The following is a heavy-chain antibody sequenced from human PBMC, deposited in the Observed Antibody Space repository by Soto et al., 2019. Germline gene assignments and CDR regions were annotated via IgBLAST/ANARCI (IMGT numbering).Heavy chain of an antibody. J-gene: IGHJ4*01. D-gene: IGHD5-18*01. V-gene: IGHV4-30-4*01. Sequence: SETLSLTCTVSGGSIRSGDYYWTWIRQPPGKGLEWIGYVYYTGSTNYNPSLKSRVTMSVDTSKNQFSLKLSSVTAADTAVYYCVGVDGYSYGYSYDYWGHGTLVTVSS. CDR3: VGVDGYSYGYSYDY. CDR1: GGSIRSGDYY. CDR2: VYYTGST.